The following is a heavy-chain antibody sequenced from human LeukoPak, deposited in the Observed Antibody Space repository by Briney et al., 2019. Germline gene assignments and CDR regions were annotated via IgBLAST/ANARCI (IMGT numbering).Heavy chain of an antibody. CDR3: TTVHGAGPVNFDY. Sequence: GGSLRLSCTASGFTFSSVWMTWVRQAPGRGLEWVGRIKSRTDGETTDYAAPVKGRFSISRDDSENTLYLQMNSLKNEDTAVYFCTTVHGAGPVNFDYWGQGSLVTVSS. V-gene: IGHV3-15*01. D-gene: IGHD3-16*01. J-gene: IGHJ4*02. CDR1: GFTFSSVW. CDR2: IKSRTDGETT.